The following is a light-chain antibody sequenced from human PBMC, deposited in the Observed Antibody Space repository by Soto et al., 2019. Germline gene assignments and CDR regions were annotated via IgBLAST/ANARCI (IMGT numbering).Light chain of an antibody. V-gene: IGLV2-14*01. J-gene: IGLJ2*01. CDR1: NNDVGGYDF. CDR2: EVT. Sequence: QAVVTQPASVSGSPGQSITISCTGTNNDVGGYDFVSWYQHHPGKAPKLIIYEVTNRPSGVSNRFSASKSGNTASLTISGLQTDDEADYYCTSFTSGSTLVVFGGGTQLTVL. CDR3: TSFTSGSTLVV.